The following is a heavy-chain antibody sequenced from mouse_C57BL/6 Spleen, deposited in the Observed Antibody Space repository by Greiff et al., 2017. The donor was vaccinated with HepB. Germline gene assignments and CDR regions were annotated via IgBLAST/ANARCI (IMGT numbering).Heavy chain of an antibody. CDR3: ARRTTVVYWYFDV. J-gene: IGHJ1*03. Sequence: VQLQQPGTELVKPGASVKLSCKASGYTFTSYWMHWVKQRPGQGLEWIGNINPSNGGTNYNEKFKSKAKLTVDKSSSTAYMQLSSLTSEDSAVYYCARRTTVVYWYFDVWGTGTTVTVSS. D-gene: IGHD1-1*01. V-gene: IGHV1-53*01. CDR1: GYTFTSYW. CDR2: INPSNGGT.